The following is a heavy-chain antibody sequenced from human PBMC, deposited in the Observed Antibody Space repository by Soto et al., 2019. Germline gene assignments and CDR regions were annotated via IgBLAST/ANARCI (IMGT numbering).Heavy chain of an antibody. J-gene: IGHJ4*02. Sequence: ASVKVSCKASGYTFTGYDMHWVRQAPGQGLEWMGWINPNSGGTNYAQKFQGWVTMTRDTSISTAYMELSRLRSDDTAVYYCARGEGGPRWGSIDYWGQGTLVTVSS. CDR2: INPNSGGT. CDR1: GYTFTGYD. D-gene: IGHD2-21*01. CDR3: ARGEGGPRWGSIDY. V-gene: IGHV1-2*04.